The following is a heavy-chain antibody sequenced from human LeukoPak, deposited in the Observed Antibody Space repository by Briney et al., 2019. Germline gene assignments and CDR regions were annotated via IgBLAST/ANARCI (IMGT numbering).Heavy chain of an antibody. CDR1: GFTFSRDW. CDR2: ISDDGSIT. V-gene: IGHV3-74*03. D-gene: IGHD3-22*01. CDR3: IRLYYEYNVDDRHFDF. Sequence: GGSLRPSCAASGFTFSRDWMHWVRQAPGKGLVWVSRISDDGSITTYADSVQGRFTISRDNAKSTVFLQMNSLRMEVTAVYFCIRLYYEYNVDDRHFDFWGQGILVTVSS. J-gene: IGHJ4*02.